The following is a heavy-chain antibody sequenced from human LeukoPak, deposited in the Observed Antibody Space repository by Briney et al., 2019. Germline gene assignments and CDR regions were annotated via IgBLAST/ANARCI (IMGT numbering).Heavy chain of an antibody. Sequence: GGSLRLSCAASGFTFSSYAMSWVRQAPGKGLEWVAAISGSGGSTYYADSVKGRFTISRDNSKNTLYLQINSLRAEDTAVYYCAKETTIFGVVIDFGVNWFDPWGQGTLVTVSS. CDR1: GFTFSSYA. CDR2: ISGSGGST. J-gene: IGHJ5*02. D-gene: IGHD3-3*01. CDR3: AKETTIFGVVIDFGVNWFDP. V-gene: IGHV3-23*01.